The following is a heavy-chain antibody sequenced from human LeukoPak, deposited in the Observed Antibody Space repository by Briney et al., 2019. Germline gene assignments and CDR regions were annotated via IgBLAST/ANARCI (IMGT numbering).Heavy chain of an antibody. D-gene: IGHD2-15*01. CDR2: ISGSGGST. V-gene: IGHV3-23*01. CDR1: GFTLSSYA. Sequence: GGSLRLSCAASGFTLSSYAMSWVRQTPGKGLEWVSAISGSGGSTYYADSVKGRFTISRDNSKNTLYLQMNSLRAEDTAVFYCAKTGVGYCTGGSCSAADYWGQGTLVTVSS. CDR3: AKTGVGYCTGGSCSAADY. J-gene: IGHJ4*02.